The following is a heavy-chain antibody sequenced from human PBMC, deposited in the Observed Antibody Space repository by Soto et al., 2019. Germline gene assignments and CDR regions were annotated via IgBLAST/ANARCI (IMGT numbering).Heavy chain of an antibody. CDR2: IIPMIGTA. Sequence: SVKVSCKASGGTFSNYAFSWVRQAPGQGLEWMGGIIPMIGTANYAEKFQGRVTITADESTSTVYMELSRLTSEDTALYYCARVRSGTYFGVYYNGMDVWGQGTAVTVS. CDR3: ARVRSGTYFGVYYNGMDV. CDR1: GGTFSNYA. J-gene: IGHJ6*02. V-gene: IGHV1-69*13. D-gene: IGHD1-26*01.